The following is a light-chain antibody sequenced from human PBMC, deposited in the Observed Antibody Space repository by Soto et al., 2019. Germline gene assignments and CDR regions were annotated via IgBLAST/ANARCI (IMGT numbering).Light chain of an antibody. J-gene: IGKJ2*01. V-gene: IGKV3-11*01. CDR3: QQRSSWPYT. Sequence: DIVLTQSPAALALSPGERATLSCRASQSVGIYLAWYQQKPGQPPRLLIYDASNRATGIPARFSGSGSGTDFTLSISSLEPEDFAVYYCQQRSSWPYTFGQGTRVEIK. CDR2: DAS. CDR1: QSVGIY.